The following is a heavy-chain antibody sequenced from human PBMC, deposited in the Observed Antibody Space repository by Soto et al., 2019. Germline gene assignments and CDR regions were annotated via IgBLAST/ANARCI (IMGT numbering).Heavy chain of an antibody. CDR3: ARVGRTRATVTTDAFDV. CDR1: GGSISGYY. V-gene: IGHV4-4*07. D-gene: IGHD4-17*01. J-gene: IGHJ3*01. CDR2: IYASGNT. Sequence: QVQLQTSGPGLVKPSETLSLTCTVSGGSISGYYWSWIRQHAGKRLEWIGRIYASGNTNKNPSLKSRFTMTVDTSKNQFSLRLNSVTAADTAVYYCARVGRTRATVTTDAFDVWGQGTKVTVSS.